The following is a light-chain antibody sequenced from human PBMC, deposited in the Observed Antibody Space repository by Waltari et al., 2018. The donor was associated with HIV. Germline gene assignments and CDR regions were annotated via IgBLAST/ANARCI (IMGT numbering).Light chain of an antibody. Sequence: QSALTQPASVSGSPGQSITISCTGTRSDVGGYNYFSWYQQHPGKAPKLMIYDVSYRPSGVSNRFSGSKSGNTASLTISGLQAEDEADYYCSSYTSSSTLYVVFGGGTKLTVL. J-gene: IGLJ2*01. V-gene: IGLV2-14*01. CDR3: SSYTSSSTLYVV. CDR1: RSDVGGYNY. CDR2: DVS.